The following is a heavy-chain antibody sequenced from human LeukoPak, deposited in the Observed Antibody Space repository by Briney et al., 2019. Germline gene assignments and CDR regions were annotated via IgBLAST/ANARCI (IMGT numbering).Heavy chain of an antibody. J-gene: IGHJ5*02. CDR3: ARGHNSIRTFGEVIKSRTRWFDP. V-gene: IGHV4-39*07. CDR1: GGSISSGSYY. D-gene: IGHD3-3*01. Sequence: PSETLSLTCTVSGGSISSGSYYWGWIRQPPGKGLEWIGSIYYSGSTYFNPALKSRVTISIDTSKNQFSLKLSSVTAADTAVCYCARGHNSIRTFGEVIKSRTRWFDPWGQGTLVTVSS. CDR2: IYYSGST.